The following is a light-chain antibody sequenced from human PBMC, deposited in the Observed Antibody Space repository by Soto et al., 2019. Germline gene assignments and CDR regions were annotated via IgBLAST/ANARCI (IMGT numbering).Light chain of an antibody. Sequence: AIQLTQSPSSLSASVGDSVIITCLACQGIHTALAWYQQKPGNAPMLLIYDASTVEAGVPSRFSGSGSGTDFTLTISSLQPEDFAIYYCPQFSNYPQVFGQGTRLAIK. V-gene: IGKV1D-13*01. CDR1: QGIHTA. J-gene: IGKJ5*01. CDR2: DAS. CDR3: PQFSNYPQV.